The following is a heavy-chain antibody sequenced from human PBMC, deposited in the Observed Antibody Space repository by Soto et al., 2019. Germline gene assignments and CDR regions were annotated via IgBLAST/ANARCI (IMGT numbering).Heavy chain of an antibody. CDR3: ARGHRSSGKIFDS. D-gene: IGHD3-22*01. CDR1: GFTFSNAW. Sequence: EVQLVESGGGLVKPGGSVRLSCAASGFTFSNAWMSWVRQAPGKGLEWVGRIKSKTAGGTTEYDAPVKDRFTISRDESKNTLYLQMNSLKTEDTAVYYCARGHRSSGKIFDSWGQGTLVTVSS. CDR2: IKSKTAGGTT. J-gene: IGHJ4*02. V-gene: IGHV3-15*01.